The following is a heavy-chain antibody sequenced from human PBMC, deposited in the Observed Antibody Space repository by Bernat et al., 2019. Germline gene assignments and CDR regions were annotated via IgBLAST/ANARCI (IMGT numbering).Heavy chain of an antibody. Sequence: QVQLVESGGGVVQPGRSLRLSCAASGFTFSSYGMHWVRQAPGKGLEWVAVIWYDGSNKYYADSVKGRFTISRDNSKNTLYLQMNSLRAEDTAVYYCARGGSSGSGNYYYYMDVWGKGTTVTVS. D-gene: IGHD6-19*01. J-gene: IGHJ6*03. CDR3: ARGGSSGSGNYYYYMDV. CDR2: IWYDGSNK. V-gene: IGHV3-33*01. CDR1: GFTFSSYG.